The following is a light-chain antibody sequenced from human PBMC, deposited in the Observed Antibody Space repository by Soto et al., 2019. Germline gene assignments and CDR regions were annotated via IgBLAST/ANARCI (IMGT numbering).Light chain of an antibody. CDR1: QSVSSSY. CDR2: GAS. J-gene: IGKJ2*01. V-gene: IGKV3-20*01. Sequence: EIVLTQSPGTLSLSPGERATLSCRASQSVSSSYLAWYQQKPGQAPRLLIYGASSRATGIPDRFSGSESGTDFTLTISRLEPEDFAVYYCQQYSSSPPYTFGQGTKLEIK. CDR3: QQYSSSPPYT.